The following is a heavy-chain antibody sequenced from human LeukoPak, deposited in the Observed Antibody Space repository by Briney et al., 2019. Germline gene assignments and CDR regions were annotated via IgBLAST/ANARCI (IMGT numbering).Heavy chain of an antibody. J-gene: IGHJ2*01. D-gene: IGHD1-14*01. CDR2: ISGSGDYI. CDR3: AHIGSTGNWYFDL. CDR1: GFTFSSYG. V-gene: IGHV3-23*01. Sequence: GGSLRLSSAASGFTFSSYGMSWVRQAPEKGLEWVSPISGSGDYIYYADSVKGRFTISRDNSKNTLYLQMNNLRAEDTAVYYCAHIGSTGNWYFDLWGRGTPVTVSS.